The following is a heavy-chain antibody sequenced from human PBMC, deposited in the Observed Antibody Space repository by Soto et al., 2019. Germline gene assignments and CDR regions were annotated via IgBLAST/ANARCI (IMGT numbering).Heavy chain of an antibody. Sequence: SETLSLTCTASGGSITSSSHFWGWVRQPPXKGLEWIGTIYFTGNTYYTPSLKSRLTMSIDTSKNEFSLRLNSVTAADTAVYYCAGQTFTIAAASYGRSNWFDPWGPGPLVTVSS. CDR1: GGSITSSSHF. D-gene: IGHD6-25*01. J-gene: IGHJ5*02. CDR3: AGQTFTIAAASYGRSNWFDP. V-gene: IGHV4-39*01. CDR2: IYFTGNT.